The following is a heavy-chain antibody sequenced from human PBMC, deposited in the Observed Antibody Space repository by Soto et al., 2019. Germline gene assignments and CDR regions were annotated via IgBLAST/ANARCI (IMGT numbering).Heavy chain of an antibody. Sequence: GGSLRLSCAASGFTFNSFTMNWVRQAPGKGLEWVSHISSSGGTIYYADSVKGRFTISRDNSKNTLYLQMNSLRAEDTAVYYCARDPSSSSREYYYYYMDVWGKGTTVTVSS. CDR3: ARDPSSSSREYYYYYMDV. CDR2: ISSSGGTI. D-gene: IGHD6-6*01. CDR1: GFTFNSFT. J-gene: IGHJ6*03. V-gene: IGHV3-48*01.